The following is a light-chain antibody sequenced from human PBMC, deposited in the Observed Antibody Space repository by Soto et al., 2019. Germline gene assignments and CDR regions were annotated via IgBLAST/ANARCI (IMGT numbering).Light chain of an antibody. CDR2: DVS. Sequence: SGLTQPRSVSGSPGQSVTISCTGTSSDVGTYDFVSWYQHHPGKAPRLMIFDVSERPSGVPDRFSGSKSGNTASLTISGLQAEDEADYYCCLYAVTFYVFGTGTKVTVL. CDR3: CLYAVTFYV. J-gene: IGLJ1*01. CDR1: SSDVGTYDF. V-gene: IGLV2-11*01.